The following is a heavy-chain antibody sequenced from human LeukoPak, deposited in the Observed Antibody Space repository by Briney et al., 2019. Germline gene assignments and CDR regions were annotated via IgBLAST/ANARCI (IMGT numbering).Heavy chain of an antibody. V-gene: IGHV1-2*02. CDR2: INPNSGGT. CDR1: GYTFTDYY. D-gene: IGHD6-19*01. CDR3: ARGGIAVAATIYYYYYMDV. J-gene: IGHJ6*03. Sequence: AASVKVSCQASGYTFTDYYMHWVRQAPGQGLEWMGWINPNSGGTNYAQKFQGRVTMTRDTSISTAYMELSRLRSDDTAVYYCARGGIAVAATIYYYYYMDVWGKGTTVTVSS.